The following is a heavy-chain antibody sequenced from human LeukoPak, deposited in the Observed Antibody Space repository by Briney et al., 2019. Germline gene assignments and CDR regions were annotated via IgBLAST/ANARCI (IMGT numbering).Heavy chain of an antibody. CDR2: IIPIFGTA. D-gene: IGHD2-2*01. CDR1: GGTFSSYA. CDR3: ARGDIVVVPAAHPDHYYYYYGMGV. Sequence: SVKVSCKASGGTFSSYAISWVRQAPGQGLEWMGGIIPIFGTANYAQKFQGRVTITADESTSTAYMELSSLRSEDTAVYYCARGDIVVVPAAHPDHYYYYYGMGVWGQGTTVTVSS. V-gene: IGHV1-69*13. J-gene: IGHJ6*02.